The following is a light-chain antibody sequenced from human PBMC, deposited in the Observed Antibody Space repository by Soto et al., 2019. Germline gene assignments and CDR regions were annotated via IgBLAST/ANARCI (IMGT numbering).Light chain of an antibody. CDR3: QQSYSTTWT. Sequence: DIQMTQSPSSLSASVGDRVTITCRASQGISTYLNWYQQKPGKAPKLLIYAASSLQSGVPSRFSGSGYETDFTLTISSLQPEDFATYSCQQSYSTTWTFGQGTKLDIK. J-gene: IGKJ1*01. CDR2: AAS. CDR1: QGISTY. V-gene: IGKV1-39*01.